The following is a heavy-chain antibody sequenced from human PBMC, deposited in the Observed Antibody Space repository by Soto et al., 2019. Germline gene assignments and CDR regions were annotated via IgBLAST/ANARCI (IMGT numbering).Heavy chain of an antibody. Sequence: PGGSLRLSCAASGFTFSSYAMNWVRQAPGKGLEWVSTIGGSDGRTNYADSVKGRFTISRDNSKNTLYLQMNSPRAEDTAVYFCAKDMHPNYYYDTSGPVACFDNWGLGTLVTVSS. J-gene: IGHJ4*02. CDR3: AKDMHPNYYYDTSGPVACFDN. CDR2: IGGSDGRT. V-gene: IGHV3-23*01. D-gene: IGHD3-22*01. CDR1: GFTFSSYA.